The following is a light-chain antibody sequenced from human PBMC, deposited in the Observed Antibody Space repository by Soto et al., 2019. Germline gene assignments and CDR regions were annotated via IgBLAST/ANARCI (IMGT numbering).Light chain of an antibody. CDR3: CSYAGSYV. J-gene: IGLJ1*01. V-gene: IGLV2-11*01. Sequence: QSVLTQPRSVSGSPGQSVTLSCTGTSSDFGGYNYVSWYQQHPGKAPKLMIYDVSKRPSGVPDRFSGSKSGNTASLTISGLQAEDEADYYCCSYAGSYVFGTGTQLTVL. CDR1: SSDFGGYNY. CDR2: DVS.